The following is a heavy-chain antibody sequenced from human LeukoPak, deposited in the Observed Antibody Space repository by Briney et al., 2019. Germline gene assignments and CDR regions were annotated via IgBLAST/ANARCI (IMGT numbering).Heavy chain of an antibody. Sequence: SETLSLTCTVSGGSISSYYWSWIRQPPGKGLEWIGYIYYSGSTNYNPSLKSRVTISVDTSKNQFSLKLSSVTAADTAVYYCARWAENYGSGSFDYWGQGTLVTVSS. J-gene: IGHJ4*02. CDR2: IYYSGST. D-gene: IGHD3-10*01. CDR1: GGSISSYY. V-gene: IGHV4-59*01. CDR3: ARWAENYGSGSFDY.